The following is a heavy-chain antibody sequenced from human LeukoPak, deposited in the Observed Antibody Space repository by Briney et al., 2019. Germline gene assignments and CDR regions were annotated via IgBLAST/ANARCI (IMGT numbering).Heavy chain of an antibody. CDR1: GYTFTGYY. D-gene: IGHD5-24*01. CDR3: ARDQRVQRWLQPAGAFDI. CDR2: INPNSGGT. V-gene: IGHV1-2*02. Sequence: ASVKVSCKASGYTFTGYYMHWVRQAPGQGLEWMGWINPNSGGTNYAQKFQGRVTMTRDTSISTAYMELSRLRSDDTAVYYCARDQRVQRWLQPAGAFDIWGQGTMVTVSS. J-gene: IGHJ3*02.